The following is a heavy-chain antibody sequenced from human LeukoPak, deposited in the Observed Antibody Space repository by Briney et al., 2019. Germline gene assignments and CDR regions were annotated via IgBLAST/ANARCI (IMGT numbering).Heavy chain of an antibody. D-gene: IGHD1-7*01. Sequence: GGFLTLSCAASGFTFSDYWMHWVRQAPGKGLVWVSGINWNGGSTGYADSVKGRFTISRDNAKNSLYLQMNSLRAEDTALYYCARDRTTGNWFDPWGQGTLVTVSS. J-gene: IGHJ5*02. CDR2: INWNGGST. CDR3: ARDRTTGNWFDP. V-gene: IGHV3-20*04. CDR1: GFTFSDYW.